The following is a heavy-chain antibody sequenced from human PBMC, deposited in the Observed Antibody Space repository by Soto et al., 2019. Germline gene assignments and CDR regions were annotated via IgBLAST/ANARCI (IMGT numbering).Heavy chain of an antibody. Sequence: VKVSCKASGYTFTNYGISWVRQAPGQGLEWMGWISAYNGNTNYAQRLQGRVTMTTDTSTSTAYMELRSLRSDDTAVYYCARDYHDTRGRAFDIWGQGTRVTVSS. J-gene: IGHJ3*02. V-gene: IGHV1-18*01. CDR1: GYTFTNYG. D-gene: IGHD3-22*01. CDR3: ARDYHDTRGRAFDI. CDR2: ISAYNGNT.